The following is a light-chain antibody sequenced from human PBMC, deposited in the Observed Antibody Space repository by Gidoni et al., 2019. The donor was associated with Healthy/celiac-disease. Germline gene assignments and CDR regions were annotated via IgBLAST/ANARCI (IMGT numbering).Light chain of an antibody. CDR1: SSNIGAGYD. Sequence: QSVLTPPPSVSGAPGQRVTISCTGSSSNIGAGYDVHWYQQLPGTAPKLLIYGNSNRPSGVPDRFSGSKSGTSASLAITGLQAEDEADYYCQSYDSSRVFGTGTKVTVL. CDR2: GNS. J-gene: IGLJ1*01. V-gene: IGLV1-40*01. CDR3: QSYDSSRV.